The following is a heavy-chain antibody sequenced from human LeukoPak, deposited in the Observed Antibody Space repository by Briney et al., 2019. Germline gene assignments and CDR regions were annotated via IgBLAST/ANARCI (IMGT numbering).Heavy chain of an antibody. CDR2: INHSGST. CDR3: AREKVPYYYLGMDV. CDR1: GGSFSGYY. V-gene: IGHV4-34*01. J-gene: IGHJ6*02. D-gene: IGHD2-21*01. Sequence: SETLSLTCAVYGGSFSGYYWSWIRQPPGKGLEWIGEINHSGSTNYNPSLKSRVTISVDTSKNQFSLKLSSVTAADTSVYYCAREKVPYYYLGMDVWGQGTTVTVSS.